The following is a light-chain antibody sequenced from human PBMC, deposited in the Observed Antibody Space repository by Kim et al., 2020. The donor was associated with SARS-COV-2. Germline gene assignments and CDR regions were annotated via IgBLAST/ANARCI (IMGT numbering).Light chain of an antibody. V-gene: IGKV1-39*01. Sequence: DIQMTQSPSSLAASVGDRVTIACRASQSINTYLNWYQQKPGKAPNLLIYVASTLQSGVPSRFSGSGSGTDFTLTISSLQPEDFATYYCQQSHTAPLLTFGGGTKVDIK. J-gene: IGKJ4*01. CDR3: QQSHTAPLLT. CDR2: VAS. CDR1: QSINTY.